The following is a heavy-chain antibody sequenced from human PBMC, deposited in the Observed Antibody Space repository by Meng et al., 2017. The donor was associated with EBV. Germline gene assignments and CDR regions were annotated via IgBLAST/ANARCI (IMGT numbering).Heavy chain of an antibody. Sequence: QGELVESGAEVKKPGASVKVSCKASGYTFTSYGISWVRQAPGQGLEWMGWISAYNGNTNYAQKLQGRVTMTTDTSTSTAYMELRSLRSDDTAVYYCARDGRLYDTPSPFDYWGQGTLVTVSS. J-gene: IGHJ4*02. CDR3: ARDGRLYDTPSPFDY. V-gene: IGHV1-18*01. CDR2: ISAYNGNT. CDR1: GYTFTSYG. D-gene: IGHD3-22*01.